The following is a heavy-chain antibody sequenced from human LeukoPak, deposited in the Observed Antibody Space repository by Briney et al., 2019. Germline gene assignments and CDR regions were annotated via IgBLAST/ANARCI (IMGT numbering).Heavy chain of an antibody. J-gene: IGHJ2*01. CDR1: GFTFSSYS. D-gene: IGHD3-22*01. V-gene: IGHV3-48*01. CDR3: ARGSMIIVADWYFDL. Sequence: GGSLRLSCAASGFTFSSYSMNWVRQAPGEGLEGVSFISSSGTTYYADSVKGRFTISRDNAKSSVYLQLNSLRGEDTAVYYCARGSMIIVADWYFDLWGRGTLVTVSS. CDR2: ISSSGTT.